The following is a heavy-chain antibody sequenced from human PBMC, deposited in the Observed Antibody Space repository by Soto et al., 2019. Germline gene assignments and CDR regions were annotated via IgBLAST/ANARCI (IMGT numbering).Heavy chain of an antibody. V-gene: IGHV1-2*04. CDR3: ARADSSGYYALDY. Sequence: VASVKVSCKASGYTFTGYYMHWVRQAPGQGLEWMGWINPNSGGTNYAQKFQGWVTMTRDTSISTAYMELSRLRSDDAAVYYCARADSSGYYALDYWGQGTLVTVSS. CDR1: GYTFTGYY. CDR2: INPNSGGT. J-gene: IGHJ4*02. D-gene: IGHD3-22*01.